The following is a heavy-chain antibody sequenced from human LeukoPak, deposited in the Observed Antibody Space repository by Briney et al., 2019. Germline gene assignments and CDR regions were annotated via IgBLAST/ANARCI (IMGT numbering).Heavy chain of an antibody. J-gene: IGHJ4*02. CDR3: ARGRGYSYGPFDY. V-gene: IGHV1-69*05. CDR2: IIPIFGTA. Sequence: SVKVSCKASGGTLSSYAISWVRQAPGQGLEWMGRIIPIFGTANYAQKFQGRVTITTDESTSTAYMELSSLRSEDTAVYYCARGRGYSYGPFDYWGQGTLVTVSS. D-gene: IGHD5-18*01. CDR1: GGTLSSYA.